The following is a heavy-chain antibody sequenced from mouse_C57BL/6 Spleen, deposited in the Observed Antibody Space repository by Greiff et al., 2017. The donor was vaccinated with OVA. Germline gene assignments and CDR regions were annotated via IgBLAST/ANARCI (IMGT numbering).Heavy chain of an antibody. V-gene: IGHV5-9*01. Sequence: EVQGVESGGGLVKPGGSLKLSCAASGFTFSSYTMSWVRQTPEKRLEWVATISGGGGNTYYPDSVKGRFTISRDNAKNTLYLQMSSLRSEDTALYYCARRGVGRDYFDYWGQGTTLTVSS. D-gene: IGHD4-1*01. CDR2: ISGGGGNT. CDR1: GFTFSSYT. CDR3: ARRGVGRDYFDY. J-gene: IGHJ2*01.